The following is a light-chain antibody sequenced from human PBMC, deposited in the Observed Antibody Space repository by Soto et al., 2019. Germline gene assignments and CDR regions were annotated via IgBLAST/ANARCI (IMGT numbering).Light chain of an antibody. CDR3: GTWDSSLSAGV. CDR1: SSNIGNNY. Sequence: QSVLTQRPSVSAAPGQKFTISCSGSSSNIGNNYVSWYQQLPGTAPKLLIYENNKRPSGIPDRFSGSKSGTSATLGITGLQTGDEADYYCGTWDSSLSAGVFGTGTKFTVL. CDR2: ENN. V-gene: IGLV1-51*02. J-gene: IGLJ1*01.